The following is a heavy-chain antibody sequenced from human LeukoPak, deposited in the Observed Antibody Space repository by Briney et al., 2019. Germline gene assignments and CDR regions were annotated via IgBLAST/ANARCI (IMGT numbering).Heavy chain of an antibody. Sequence: GESLKISCEGSGYSFTSYWIGWVRQMPGKGLEWMGIIYPGDSDTRYSPSFQGQVTISADKSISTAYLQWSSLKASDTAMYYCARRGLRFLSWTGWFDPWGQGTLVTVSS. CDR2: IYPGDSDT. D-gene: IGHD3-3*01. J-gene: IGHJ5*02. CDR1: GYSFTSYW. V-gene: IGHV5-51*01. CDR3: ARRGLRFLSWTGWFDP.